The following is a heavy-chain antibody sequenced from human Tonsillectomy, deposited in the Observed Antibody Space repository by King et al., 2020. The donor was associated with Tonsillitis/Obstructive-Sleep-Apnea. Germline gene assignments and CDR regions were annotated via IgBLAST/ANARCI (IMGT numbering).Heavy chain of an antibody. CDR1: GFTFSSYW. D-gene: IGHD6-6*01. J-gene: IGHJ4*02. V-gene: IGHV3-74*01. CDR3: ARLGGEYSSSLLFDY. Sequence: VQLVESGGGLVQPGGSLRLSCAASGFTFSSYWMHWGRQAPGKGLVWVSRINSDGSSTSYADSVKGRFTISRDNAKNTLYLQMNSLRAEDTAVDYCARLGGEYSSSLLFDYWGQGTLVTVSS. CDR2: INSDGSST.